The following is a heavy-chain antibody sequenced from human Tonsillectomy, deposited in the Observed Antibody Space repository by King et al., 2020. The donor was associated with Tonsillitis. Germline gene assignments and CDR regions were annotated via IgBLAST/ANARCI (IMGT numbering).Heavy chain of an antibody. Sequence: VQLVESGAEVKKTGESLKISCQGSGYRFTNYWIGWVRQMPGKGLEWRGFIYPGDSDTRYSPSFQGQVTISADKSISIASLQWRSLKASDTAIYYCARVVFGNDLRAGYLDLWGRGTLVTVSS. V-gene: IGHV5-51*01. CDR1: GYRFTNYW. CDR2: IYPGDSDT. D-gene: IGHD3/OR15-3a*01. CDR3: ARVVFGNDLRAGYLDL. J-gene: IGHJ2*01.